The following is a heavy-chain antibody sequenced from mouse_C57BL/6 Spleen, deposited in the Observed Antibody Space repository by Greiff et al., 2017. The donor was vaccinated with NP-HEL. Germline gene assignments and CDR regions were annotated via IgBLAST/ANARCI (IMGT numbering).Heavy chain of an antibody. CDR1: RYTFTDYN. CDR2: INPNNGGT. Sequence: EVQLQQSGPELVKPGASVKIPCKASRYTFTDYNMDWVKQSHGKSLEWIGDINPNNGGTIYNQKFKGKATLTVDKSSSTAYMELRSLTSEDTAVYYCARLGSSWYFDVLGTGTTVTVSS. J-gene: IGHJ1*03. CDR3: ARLGSSWYFDV. D-gene: IGHD1-1*01. V-gene: IGHV1-18*01.